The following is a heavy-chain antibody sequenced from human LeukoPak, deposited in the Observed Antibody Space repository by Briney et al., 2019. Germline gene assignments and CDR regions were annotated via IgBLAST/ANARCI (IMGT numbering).Heavy chain of an antibody. J-gene: IGHJ4*02. CDR3: AKEDKLVGATVGY. CDR1: GFTFGGYA. V-gene: IGHV3-23*01. CDR2: ISGSGGST. Sequence: GGSLRLSCAASGFTFGGYAMSWVRQAPGKGLEWVSAISGSGGSTYYADSVKGRFTISRDNSKNTLYLQMNSLRAEATAVYYCAKEDKLVGATVGYWGQGTLVTVSS. D-gene: IGHD1-26*01.